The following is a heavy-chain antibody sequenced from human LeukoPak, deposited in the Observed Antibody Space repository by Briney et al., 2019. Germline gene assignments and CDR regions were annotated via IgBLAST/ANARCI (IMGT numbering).Heavy chain of an antibody. CDR2: ISGSGGRT. D-gene: IGHD1-26*01. Sequence: GGSLRLSCAASGFTFSSYAMSWVRQAPGKGLEWVSAISGSGGRTYYADSVKGRFTISRDNSKNTLYLQMNSLRAEDAAVYYCAKDSQWELREGYFDYWGQGTLVTVSS. CDR3: AKDSQWELREGYFDY. V-gene: IGHV3-23*01. J-gene: IGHJ4*02. CDR1: GFTFSSYA.